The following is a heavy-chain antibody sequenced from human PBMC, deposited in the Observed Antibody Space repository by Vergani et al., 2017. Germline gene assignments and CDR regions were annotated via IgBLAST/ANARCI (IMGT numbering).Heavy chain of an antibody. J-gene: IGHJ4*02. Sequence: QVQLQQWGAGLLKPSETLSLTCAVYGGSFSGYYWSWIRQPPGKGLEWIGEINHSGSTNYNPSLKSRVTISVDTSKNQFSLKLSSVTAADTAVYYCATAAGYSSGWPIYWGQGTLVTVSS. D-gene: IGHD6-19*01. V-gene: IGHV4-34*01. CDR1: GGSFSGYY. CDR2: INHSGST. CDR3: ATAAGYSSGWPIY.